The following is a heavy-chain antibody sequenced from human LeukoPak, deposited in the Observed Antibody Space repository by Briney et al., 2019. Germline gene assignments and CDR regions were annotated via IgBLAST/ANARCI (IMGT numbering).Heavy chain of an antibody. CDR3: ARMGLRLGEPYYMDV. CDR1: GGSFSGYY. CDR2: INHSGSS. D-gene: IGHD3-16*01. V-gene: IGHV4-34*01. J-gene: IGHJ6*03. Sequence: SETLSLTCAVYGGSFSGYYWSWIRQPPGKGLEWIGEINHSGSSKYNPSLKSRVTISVDTSKNQFSLKLSSVTAADTAVYYCARMGLRLGEPYYMDVWGKGTTVTISS.